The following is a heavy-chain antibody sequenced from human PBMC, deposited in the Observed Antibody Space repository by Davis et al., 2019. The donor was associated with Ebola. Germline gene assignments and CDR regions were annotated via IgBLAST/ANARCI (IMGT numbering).Heavy chain of an antibody. Sequence: SETLSLTCTVSGGSISSGDYYWSWIRQPPGKGLEWIGYIYYSGSTYYNPSLKSRVTISVDTSKNQFSLKLSSVTAADTAVYYCARAPGLTIFGVAVGYYGMDVWGQGTTVTVSS. J-gene: IGHJ6*02. V-gene: IGHV4-30-4*08. CDR2: IYYSGST. D-gene: IGHD3-3*01. CDR3: ARAPGLTIFGVAVGYYGMDV. CDR1: GGSISSGDYY.